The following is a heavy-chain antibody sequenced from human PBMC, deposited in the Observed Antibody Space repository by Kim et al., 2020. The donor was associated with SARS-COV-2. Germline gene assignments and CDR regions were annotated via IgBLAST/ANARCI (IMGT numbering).Heavy chain of an antibody. CDR2: ISWNSDTI. CDR1: GFTFGDYA. V-gene: IGHV3-9*01. J-gene: IGHJ4*02. D-gene: IGHD3-10*01. CDR3: AKNLWFGELGDAFGGWW. Sequence: GGSLRLSCAASGFTFGDYAMHWVRQTPGEGLEWVSGISWNSDTIGYADSVKGRFTISRDNAKSSLFLQMNSLRPEDTAIYYCAKNLWFGELGDAFGGWWWGQGTLVTVSS.